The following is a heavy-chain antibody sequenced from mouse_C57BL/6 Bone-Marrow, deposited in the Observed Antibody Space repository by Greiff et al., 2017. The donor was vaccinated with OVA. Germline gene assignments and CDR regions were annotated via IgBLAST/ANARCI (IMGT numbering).Heavy chain of an antibody. V-gene: IGHV5-16*01. Sequence: VQLKESEGGLVQPGSSMKLSCTASGFTFSDYYMAWVRQVPEKGLEWVANINYDGSSTYYLDSLKSRFIISRDNAKNILYLQMSSLKSEDTATYYCARGPSRSLFDYWGQGTTLTVSS. D-gene: IGHD1-1*01. CDR1: GFTFSDYY. J-gene: IGHJ2*01. CDR3: ARGPSRSLFDY. CDR2: INYDGSST.